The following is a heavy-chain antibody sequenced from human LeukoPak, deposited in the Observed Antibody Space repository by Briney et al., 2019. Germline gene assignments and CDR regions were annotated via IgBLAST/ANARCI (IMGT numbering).Heavy chain of an antibody. V-gene: IGHV3-64D*06. CDR3: VKDRNYYDFYRTFDY. Sequence: PGGSLRLSCSASGFTFSSYAMHWVRQAPGKGLEYVSAISSNGGSTYYADSVKGRFTISRDNSKNTLYLQMSSLRAEDTAVYYCVKDRNYYDFYRTFDYWGQGTLVTVSS. CDR2: ISSNGGST. J-gene: IGHJ4*02. CDR1: GFTFSSYA. D-gene: IGHD3-3*01.